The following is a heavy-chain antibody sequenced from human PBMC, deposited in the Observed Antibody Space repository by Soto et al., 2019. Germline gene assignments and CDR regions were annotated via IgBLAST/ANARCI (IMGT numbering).Heavy chain of an antibody. CDR2: ICPGDSDT. D-gene: IGHD6-13*01. CDR1: GYSFTSYW. J-gene: IGHJ6*02. V-gene: IGHV5-51*01. CDR3: ARTSAAGKYYYGMDV. Sequence: ASVKVSCKGSGYSFTSYWIGWVRQMPGKGLEWMGIICPGDSDTRYSPSFQGQVTISADKSISTAYLQWSSLKASDTAMYYCARTSAAGKYYYGMDVWGQGTTVTVSS.